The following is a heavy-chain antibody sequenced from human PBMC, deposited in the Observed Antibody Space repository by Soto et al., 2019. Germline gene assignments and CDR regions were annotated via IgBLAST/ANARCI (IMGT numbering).Heavy chain of an antibody. J-gene: IGHJ4*02. Sequence: PGGSLRLSCAASGFTFSSYGMHWVRQAPGKGLEWVAVIWYDGSNKYYADSVKGRFTISRDNSKNTLYLQMNSLRAEDTAVYYCARPGLAAAPGRPLDYWGQGTLVTVSS. CDR2: IWYDGSNK. D-gene: IGHD6-13*01. V-gene: IGHV3-33*01. CDR3: ARPGLAAAPGRPLDY. CDR1: GFTFSSYG.